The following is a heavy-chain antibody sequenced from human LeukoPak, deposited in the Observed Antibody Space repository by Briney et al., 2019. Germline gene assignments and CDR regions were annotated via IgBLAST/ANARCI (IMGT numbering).Heavy chain of an antibody. CDR1: GGSFSGYY. V-gene: IGHV4-34*01. D-gene: IGHD6-6*01. CDR3: ARGRGYSSSRCYYYYYYMDV. Sequence: PSETLSLTCAVYGGSFSGYYWSWIRQPPGKRLEWIGEINHSGSTNYNPSLKSRVTISVDTSKNQFSLKLSSVTAADTAVYYCARGRGYSSSRCYYYYYYMDVWGKGTTVTVSS. J-gene: IGHJ6*03. CDR2: INHSGST.